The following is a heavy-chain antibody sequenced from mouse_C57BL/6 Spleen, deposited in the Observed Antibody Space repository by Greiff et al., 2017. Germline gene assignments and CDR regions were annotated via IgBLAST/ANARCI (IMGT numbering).Heavy chain of an antibody. V-gene: IGHV3-6*01. CDR3: ARRKVYFDY. CDR2: ISYDGSN. Sequence: EVQLQESGPGLVKPSQSLSLTCSVTGYSITSGYYRNWIRQFPGNKLEWVGYISYDGSNNYNPSLKNRISITRDTSKNQCFLKLNSVTTEDTATYYCARRKVYFDYWGQGTTLTVSS. CDR1: GYSITSGYY. J-gene: IGHJ2*01.